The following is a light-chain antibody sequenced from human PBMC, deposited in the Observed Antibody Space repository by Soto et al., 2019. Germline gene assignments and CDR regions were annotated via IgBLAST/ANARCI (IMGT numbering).Light chain of an antibody. CDR2: RNN. CDR1: SSNIGSNY. V-gene: IGLV1-47*01. Sequence: QLVLTQPPSASGTPGQRVTISCSGSSSNIGSNYVYWYQQLPGTAPKLLIYRNNQRPSGVPDRFSGPKSGTSASLAISGLRSEDEADYYCAAWDDSLSGLWVFGGGTKLTVL. CDR3: AAWDDSLSGLWV. J-gene: IGLJ3*02.